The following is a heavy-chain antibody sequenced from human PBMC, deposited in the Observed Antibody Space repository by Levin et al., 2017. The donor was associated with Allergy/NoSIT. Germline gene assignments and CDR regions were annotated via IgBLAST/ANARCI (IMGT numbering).Heavy chain of an antibody. CDR3: ARHPNGVGSEY. V-gene: IGHV4-39*01. J-gene: IGHJ4*01. CDR2: ISYSGNT. CDR1: GGSIRSSSYY. D-gene: IGHD3-10*01. Sequence: SQTLSLTCTVSGGSIRSSSYYWDWLRQPPGKGLEWIGMISYSGNTYYNPSLKSRVTMSVDTSKNQFSLKLSSVTAADTAVYYCARHPNGVGSEYWGRGTLVTVSS.